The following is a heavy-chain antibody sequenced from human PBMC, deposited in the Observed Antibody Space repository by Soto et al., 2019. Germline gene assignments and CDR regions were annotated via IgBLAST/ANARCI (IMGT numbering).Heavy chain of an antibody. V-gene: IGHV1-18*01. CDR2: ISAYNGNT. Sequence: ASVKVSCKASGYTFTSYGISWVRQAPGQGLEWMGWISAYNGNTNYAQKLQGRVTMTTDTSTSTAYMDLRSLRSVDTAVYYCARDVYIWGSYRYQPLPVDAFDIWGQGTMVTVSS. J-gene: IGHJ3*02. CDR3: ARDVYIWGSYRYQPLPVDAFDI. CDR1: GYTFTSYG. D-gene: IGHD3-16*02.